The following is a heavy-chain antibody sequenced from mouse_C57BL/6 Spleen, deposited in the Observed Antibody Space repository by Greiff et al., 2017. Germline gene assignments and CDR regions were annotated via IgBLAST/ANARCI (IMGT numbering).Heavy chain of an antibody. J-gene: IGHJ3*01. Sequence: QVQLQQSGAELAQPGASVKLSCKASGYTFTSYWMHWVQQRPGQGLEWIAYINPSSGYTKYNQKFKDKATLTADNSSSTAYRQVSSRTYEDSAVYSCARSRLGAWFAYWGQGTLGTGSA. V-gene: IGHV1-7*01. D-gene: IGHD4-1*01. CDR3: ARSRLGAWFAY. CDR1: GYTFTSYW. CDR2: INPSSGYT.